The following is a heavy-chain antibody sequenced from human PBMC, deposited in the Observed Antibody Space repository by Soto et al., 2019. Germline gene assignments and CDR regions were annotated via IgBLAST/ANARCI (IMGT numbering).Heavy chain of an antibody. CDR3: ASGDYGDYRAYFYYGLDV. CDR1: GGTFSTFA. J-gene: IGHJ6*02. V-gene: IGHV1-69*01. Sequence: QVHLVQSGAEVKKPGSSVRVSCEASGGTFSTFAISWVRQAPGQGLQWMGGIIPIFDTPNYAQNFQGRVTITADESTSTAYLELSGLRSEDTAVYYCASGDYGDYRAYFYYGLDVWGQGTMVTVPS. D-gene: IGHD4-17*01. CDR2: IIPIFDTP.